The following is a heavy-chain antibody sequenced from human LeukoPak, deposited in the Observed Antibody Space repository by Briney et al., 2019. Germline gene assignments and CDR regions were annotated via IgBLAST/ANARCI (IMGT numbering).Heavy chain of an antibody. Sequence: GGSLRLSCAAAGFTFPRHAMSWVRQAPGKGLEWVASSAGSGGSTHYADSVKGRFAIFRDDSQSTVYLHVNSLRADDTAVYYCAQEHFDTSGYYSRFDNWGQGILVTVSS. D-gene: IGHD3-22*01. CDR1: GFTFPRHA. CDR2: SAGSGGST. J-gene: IGHJ4*02. CDR3: AQEHFDTSGYYSRFDN. V-gene: IGHV3-23*01.